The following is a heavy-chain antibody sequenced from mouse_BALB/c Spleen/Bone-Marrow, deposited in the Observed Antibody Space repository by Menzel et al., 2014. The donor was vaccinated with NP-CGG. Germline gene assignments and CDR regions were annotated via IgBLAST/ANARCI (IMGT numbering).Heavy chain of an antibody. CDR3: ARDVGRLFFDV. V-gene: IGHV7-3*02. J-gene: IGHJ1*01. CDR1: GFTFTDYY. D-gene: IGHD3-3*01. Sequence: EVKLVESGGGLVQPGGSLRLSCATSGFTFTDYYMNWVRQPPGMALEWLGFIRNKANGYTTDYSTSVKGRFTISRDNSQNNLYLQMNTLRTEDSATYYCARDVGRLFFDVWGAGTTVTVSS. CDR2: IRNKANGYTT.